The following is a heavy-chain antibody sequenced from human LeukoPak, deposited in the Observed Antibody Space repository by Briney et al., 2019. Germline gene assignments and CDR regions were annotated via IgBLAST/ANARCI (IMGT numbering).Heavy chain of an antibody. CDR1: GDSVSSNSAA. CDR3: AREGGWDYGSGSYYAPSNYYYGMDV. J-gene: IGHJ6*02. Sequence: SQTLSLTCAISGDSVSSNSAAWNWIRQSPSRGLEWLGRTYYRSKWYNDYAVSVKSRITINPDTSKNQFSLQLNSVTPEDTAVYYCAREGGWDYGSGSYYAPSNYYYGMDVWGQGTTVTVSS. CDR2: TYYRSKWYN. V-gene: IGHV6-1*01. D-gene: IGHD3-10*01.